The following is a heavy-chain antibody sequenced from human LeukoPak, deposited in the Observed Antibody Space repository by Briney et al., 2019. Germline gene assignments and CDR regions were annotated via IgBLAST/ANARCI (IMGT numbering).Heavy chain of an antibody. V-gene: IGHV4-59*08. Sequence: SETLSLTCTVSGGSISSYYWSWIRQPPGKGLEWIGYNYYSGSTNYNPSLKSRVTISVDTSKNQFSLKLSSVTAADTAVYYCARLNLYRRAFDIWGQGTMVTVSS. D-gene: IGHD3-16*01. CDR3: ARLNLYRRAFDI. J-gene: IGHJ3*02. CDR2: NYYSGST. CDR1: GGSISSYY.